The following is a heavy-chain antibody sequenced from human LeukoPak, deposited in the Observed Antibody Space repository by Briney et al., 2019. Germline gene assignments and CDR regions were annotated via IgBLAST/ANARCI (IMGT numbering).Heavy chain of an antibody. CDR1: GFTFSNCW. CDR3: AKQKTYYYDSSGYYLGY. J-gene: IGHJ4*02. Sequence: GGSLRLSCAASGFTFSNCWMTWVRQAPGKGLEWVANIKQDGSEKYYVDSVKGRFTISRDNAKNSLYLQMNSLRAEDTAVYYCAKQKTYYYDSSGYYLGYWGQGTLVTVSS. CDR2: IKQDGSEK. V-gene: IGHV3-7*01. D-gene: IGHD3-22*01.